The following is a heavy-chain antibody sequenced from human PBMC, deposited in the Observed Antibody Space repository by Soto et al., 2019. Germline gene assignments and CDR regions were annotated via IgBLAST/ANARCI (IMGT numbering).Heavy chain of an antibody. J-gene: IGHJ6*02. CDR2: FRSGVIT. V-gene: IGHV3-66*01. CDR3: ARDLVVGVPTINYYYGMDV. Sequence: GGSLILSCAASGFSVSTNYMSWVRQAPGEGLEWVSVFRSGVITYYADSVKGRFTISRDNSKNTLYLQMNSLGAEDTAVYYCARDLVVGVPTINYYYGMDVWGQGTTVTVSS. D-gene: IGHD1-26*01. CDR1: GFSVSTNY.